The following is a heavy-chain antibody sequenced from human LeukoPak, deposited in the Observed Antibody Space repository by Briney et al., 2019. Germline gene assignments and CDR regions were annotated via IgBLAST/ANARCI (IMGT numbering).Heavy chain of an antibody. CDR1: GFTFSSYW. D-gene: IGHD3-16*02. V-gene: IGHV3-74*01. CDR2: INSDGSST. CDR3: ARVKNYVWGSYRHYYFDY. Sequence: GGSLRLSCAASGFTFSSYWMHWVRQAPGKGLVWVSRINSDGSSTSYADSVKGRFTISRDNAKNTLYLRMNSLRAEDTAVYYCARVKNYVWGSYRHYYFDYWGQGTLVTVSS. J-gene: IGHJ4*02.